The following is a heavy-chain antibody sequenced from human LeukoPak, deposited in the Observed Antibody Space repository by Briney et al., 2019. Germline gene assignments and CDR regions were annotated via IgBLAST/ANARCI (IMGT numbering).Heavy chain of an antibody. CDR2: IYYSGST. Sequence: PSETLSLTCTVSGGSISSYYWSWIRQPPGKGLEWIGYIYYSGSTNYNPSLKSRVTISVDTSKNQFSLKLNSVTAADTAVYFCARASTTFDDWGQGTLVTVSS. V-gene: IGHV4-59*01. CDR1: GGSISSYY. CDR3: ARASTTFDD. D-gene: IGHD1-14*01. J-gene: IGHJ4*02.